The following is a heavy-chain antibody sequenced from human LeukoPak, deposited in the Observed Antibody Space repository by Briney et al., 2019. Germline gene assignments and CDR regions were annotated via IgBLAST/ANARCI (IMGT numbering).Heavy chain of an antibody. V-gene: IGHV4-34*01. J-gene: IGHJ4*02. Sequence: SETLSLTCAVYGGSFSGYYWSWIRQPPGKGLEWIGEINHSGSTNYNPSLKSRVTISLDTSKNQFSLKLSSVTAADTAVYYCAREGDYYDTSGTLDYWGQGTLVTVSS. CDR1: GGSFSGYY. CDR3: AREGDYYDTSGTLDY. CDR2: INHSGST. D-gene: IGHD3-22*01.